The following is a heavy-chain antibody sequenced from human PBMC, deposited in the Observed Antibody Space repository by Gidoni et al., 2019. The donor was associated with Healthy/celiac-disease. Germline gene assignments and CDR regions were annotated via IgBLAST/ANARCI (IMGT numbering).Heavy chain of an antibody. Sequence: QLQLQESGPGLVKPSETLSLTCTVSGGSISSSSYYWGWIRQPPGKGLEWIGSIYYSGSTYYNPSLKSRVTISVDTSKNQFSLKLSSVTAADTAVYYCARADSERNMITFGGVIAVFDYWGQGTLVTVSS. D-gene: IGHD3-16*02. CDR2: IYYSGST. J-gene: IGHJ4*02. CDR1: GGSISSSSYY. V-gene: IGHV4-39*01. CDR3: ARADSERNMITFGGVIAVFDY.